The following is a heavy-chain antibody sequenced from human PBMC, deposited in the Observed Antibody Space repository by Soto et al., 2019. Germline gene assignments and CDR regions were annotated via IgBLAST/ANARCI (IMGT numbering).Heavy chain of an antibody. Sequence: SVKVSCKASGGTFSNHAISWVRQAPGQGPEWTGGIIPLSGTTNYVQKFQGRVTITADESMTTAYMELSSLRYEDTAIYYCARGPDRSGFYLFDYWGQGTLVTVSS. CDR1: GGTFSNHA. CDR2: IIPLSGTT. V-gene: IGHV1-69*13. J-gene: IGHJ4*02. D-gene: IGHD3-22*01. CDR3: ARGPDRSGFYLFDY.